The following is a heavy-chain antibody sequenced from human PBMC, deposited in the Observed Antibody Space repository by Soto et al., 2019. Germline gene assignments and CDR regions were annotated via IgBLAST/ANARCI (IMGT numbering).Heavy chain of an antibody. J-gene: IGHJ4*02. CDR1: GYTFTSYG. CDR2: INAGNGNT. CDR3: ARESPGYSFDY. D-gene: IGHD5-18*01. Sequence: ASVKVSCKASGYTFTSYGISWVRQAPGQGLEWMGWINAGNGNTKYSQKFQGRVTITRDTSASTAYMELSSLRSEDTAVYYCARESPGYSFDYWGQGTLVTVSS. V-gene: IGHV1-3*01.